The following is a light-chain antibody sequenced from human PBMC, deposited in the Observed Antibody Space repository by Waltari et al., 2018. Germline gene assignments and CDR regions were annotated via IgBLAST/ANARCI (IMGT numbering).Light chain of an antibody. Sequence: QSGLTQPPSVSGAPGQRVTISCTGSSSHIGAGYDVPWYQLLPGTAPKPLIYGTSNRPSGVPDRFSGSKSGTSASLAITGLHAEDEADYYCQSYDSSLSGSIFGGGTKLTVL. CDR3: QSYDSSLSGSI. CDR1: SSHIGAGYD. CDR2: GTS. J-gene: IGLJ2*01. V-gene: IGLV1-40*01.